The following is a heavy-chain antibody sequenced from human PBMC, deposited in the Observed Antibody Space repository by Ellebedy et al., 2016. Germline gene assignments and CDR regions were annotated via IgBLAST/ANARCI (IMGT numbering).Heavy chain of an antibody. D-gene: IGHD3-10*01. Sequence: GSLRLSXTVSGGSISSSSYYWGWIRQPPGKGLEWIGSIYYSGSTYYNPSLKSRVTVSVDTSKNQFSLKLTSVTAADTAVYYCARLGYYGSGTNWFEPWGQGTLVTVSS. CDR3: ARLGYYGSGTNWFEP. J-gene: IGHJ5*02. CDR1: GGSISSSSYY. V-gene: IGHV4-39*01. CDR2: IYYSGST.